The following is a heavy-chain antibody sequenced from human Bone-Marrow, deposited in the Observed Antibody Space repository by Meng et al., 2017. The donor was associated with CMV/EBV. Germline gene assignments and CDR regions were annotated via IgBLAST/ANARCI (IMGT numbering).Heavy chain of an antibody. CDR3: ARERITMVRGANRYFDY. CDR2: ISYDGKNK. D-gene: IGHD3-10*01. V-gene: IGHV3-30*04. J-gene: IGHJ4*02. Sequence: GGSLRLSCAASGFTFSSYTIHWVRQAPGKGLEWVAVISYDGKNKYYADSVKGRFTISRDNAKNSLYLQMNSLRAEDTAVYYCARERITMVRGANRYFDYWGQGTLVTVSS. CDR1: GFTFSSYT.